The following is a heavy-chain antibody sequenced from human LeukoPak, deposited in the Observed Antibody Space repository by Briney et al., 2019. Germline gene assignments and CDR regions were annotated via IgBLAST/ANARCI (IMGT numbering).Heavy chain of an antibody. D-gene: IGHD6-6*01. CDR3: ARSIAARPFDY. CDR2: IYYSGST. J-gene: IGHJ4*02. CDR1: GGSISSSTYY. V-gene: IGHV4-39*01. Sequence: SETLSLTCTVSGGSISSSTYYWGWVRQPPGRGLEWVGSIYYSGSTYYNPSLKSRVTISVDTSKNQFSLKLSSVTAADTAVYYCARSIAARPFDYWGQGTLVTVSA.